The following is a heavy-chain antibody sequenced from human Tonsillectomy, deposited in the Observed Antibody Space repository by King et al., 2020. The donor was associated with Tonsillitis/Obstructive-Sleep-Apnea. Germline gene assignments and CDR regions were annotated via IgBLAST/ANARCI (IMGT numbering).Heavy chain of an antibody. V-gene: IGHV3-49*05. CDR3: TRDRNFWSGYYSPYYYYMDV. D-gene: IGHD3-3*01. Sequence: VPLVESGGGLVKPGRSLRLSCTASGFTFGDYAMSWFRQAPGKGLEWVGFIRSKAYGGTTEYATSVKGRFTISRDGSKSIAYLQMNSLKTEDTAVYYCTRDRNFWSGYYSPYYYYMDVWGKGTTVTVSS. CDR1: GFTFGDYA. J-gene: IGHJ6*03. CDR2: IRSKAYGGTT.